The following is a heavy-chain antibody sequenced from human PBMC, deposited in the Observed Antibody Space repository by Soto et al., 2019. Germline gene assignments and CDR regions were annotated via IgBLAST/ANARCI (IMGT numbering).Heavy chain of an antibody. Sequence: SETLSLTCTVSGGSISSGGYYWSWIRQLPGKGLEWIGYIYYSGSTHYNPSLKSRVTISVDTSKNQFSLKLSSVTAADTAVYYCARGGDIVLVPAAMTFDYWGQGTLVTVSS. CDR2: IYYSGST. CDR1: GGSISSGGYY. V-gene: IGHV4-30-4*08. D-gene: IGHD2-2*01. CDR3: ARGGDIVLVPAAMTFDY. J-gene: IGHJ4*02.